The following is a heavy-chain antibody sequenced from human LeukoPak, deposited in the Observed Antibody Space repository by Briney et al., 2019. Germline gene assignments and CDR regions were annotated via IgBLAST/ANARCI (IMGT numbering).Heavy chain of an antibody. CDR3: ATGEGKYSSSRGYYYYYMDV. J-gene: IGHJ6*03. CDR1: GYTLTELS. CDR2: FVPEDGET. V-gene: IGHV1-24*01. Sequence: GASVQVSCKVSGYTLTELSMHWVRQAPGKGLEWMGGFVPEDGETIYAQKFQGRVTMTEDTSTDTAYMELSSLRSEDTAVYYCATGEGKYSSSRGYYYYYMDVWGKGTTVTVSS. D-gene: IGHD6-6*01.